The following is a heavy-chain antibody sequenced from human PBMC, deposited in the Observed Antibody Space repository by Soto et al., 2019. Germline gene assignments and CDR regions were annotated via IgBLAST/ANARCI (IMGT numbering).Heavy chain of an antibody. J-gene: IGHJ3*02. CDR3: ARGDSGSYSWAFDI. V-gene: IGHV3-33*01. Sequence: PGXSLRLSCAASGFTLSSYGMHWFRQAPVKGLEWVAVIWYDGSNKYYADSVKGRITINPDTSKNQFSLQLNSVTPEDTAVYYCARGDSGSYSWAFDIWGQGTMVTVSS. CDR2: IWYDGSNK. D-gene: IGHD1-26*01. CDR1: GFTLSSYG.